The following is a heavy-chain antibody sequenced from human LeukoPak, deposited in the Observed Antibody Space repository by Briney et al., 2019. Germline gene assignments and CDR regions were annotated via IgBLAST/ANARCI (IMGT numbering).Heavy chain of an antibody. CDR3: ARCDNRGYFIPDH. Sequence: GGSLRLSCAASGFTFSSHGMHWVRQAPGKGLEWVAIIWFDGSYKYYGDSVKGRFTITRDNSENTLYLQMSSLRAEDTAVYYCARCDNRGYFIPDHWGQGTLVTVSS. CDR2: IWFDGSYK. D-gene: IGHD3-22*01. CDR1: GFTFSSHG. J-gene: IGHJ4*02. V-gene: IGHV3-33*01.